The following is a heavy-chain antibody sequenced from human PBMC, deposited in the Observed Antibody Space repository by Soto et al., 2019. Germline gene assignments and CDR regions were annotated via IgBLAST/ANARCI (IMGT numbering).Heavy chain of an antibody. CDR1: GGTFGNSA. CDR2: IIPVFGTV. J-gene: IGHJ4*02. CDR3: AKVMAAAGYDS. V-gene: IGHV1-69*01. Sequence: QVKLVQSGAEVKKPGSSVKVSRKASGGTFGNSAISWVRQDPGQGLEWMGGIIPVFGTVNYAQKFEGRVTIAADESTSTVFMKMSRLTSEDTAVYYCAKVMAAAGYDSWGQGTLVTVSS. D-gene: IGHD3-16*01.